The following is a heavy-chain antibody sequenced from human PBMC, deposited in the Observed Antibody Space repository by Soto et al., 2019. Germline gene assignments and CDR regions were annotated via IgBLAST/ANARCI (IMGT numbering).Heavy chain of an antibody. J-gene: IGHJ4*02. CDR2: MRGSNGDT. V-gene: IGHV3-23*01. CDR1: GFTFSFCA. Sequence: EVQLLESGGALVQPGESLRLSCAASGFTFSFCAMSWVRQAPGKGLEWVSSMRGSNGDTYYADSVKGRFTISRDNSKNTLYLQMNSLRVEDTALYSCVTGHSDSYYYFDYWGQGALVTVSS. CDR3: VTGHSDSYYYFDY. D-gene: IGHD3-22*01.